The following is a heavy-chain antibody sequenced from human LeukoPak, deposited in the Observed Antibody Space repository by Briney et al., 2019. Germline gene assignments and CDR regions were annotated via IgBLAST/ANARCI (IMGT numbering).Heavy chain of an antibody. CDR3: ARDSAPATVLSLDY. D-gene: IGHD2-2*01. J-gene: IGHJ4*02. CDR2: VNNNNGGT. V-gene: IGHV1-2*02. Sequence: ASVKVSCKASGYTFIDFYVHWFRQAPGQGLEWVGEVNNNNGGTKYAQKFQGRVTLTRDTSIRTAYLELSGLRSDDTAVYYCARDSAPATVLSLDYWGQRTLVTVSS. CDR1: GYTFIDFY.